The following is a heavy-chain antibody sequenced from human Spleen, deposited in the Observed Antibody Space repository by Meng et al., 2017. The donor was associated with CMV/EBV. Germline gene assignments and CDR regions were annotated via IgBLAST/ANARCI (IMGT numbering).Heavy chain of an antibody. CDR3: ATYSYYDSSGYLFDY. Sequence: SGASISSGDYYWSWIRQPPGKGLEWIGYIYYSGSTYSNPSLNSRFTISINTSKNQFSLNLRSVTAADAAVYYCATYSYYDSSGYLFDYWGQGTLVTVSS. V-gene: IGHV4-30-4*01. D-gene: IGHD3-22*01. CDR1: GASISSGDYY. J-gene: IGHJ4*02. CDR2: IYYSGST.